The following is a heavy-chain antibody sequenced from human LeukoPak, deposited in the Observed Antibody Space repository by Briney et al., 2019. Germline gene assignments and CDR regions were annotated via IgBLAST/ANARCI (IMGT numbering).Heavy chain of an antibody. CDR3: AKDISDRWLQDYYYYGMDV. CDR1: GLTFDDYA. V-gene: IGHV3-9*01. D-gene: IGHD5-12*01. CDR2: ISWNSGSI. J-gene: IGHJ6*02. Sequence: PGRSLRLSCAASGLTFDDYAMHWVRQAPGRGLEWVSGISWNSGSIGYADSVKGRFTISRDNAKNSLYLQMNSLRAEDTALYYCAKDISDRWLQDYYYYGMDVWGQGTTVTVSS.